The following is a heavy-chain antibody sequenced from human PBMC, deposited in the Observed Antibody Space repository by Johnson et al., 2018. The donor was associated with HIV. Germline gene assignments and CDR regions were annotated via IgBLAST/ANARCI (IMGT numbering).Heavy chain of an antibody. J-gene: IGHJ3*02. CDR2: ISYDGSNK. Sequence: QMLLVEYGGGVVQPGRSLRLSCAASGFTFSSYAMHWVRQAPGKGLEWVAVISYDGSNKYYADSVKGRFTISRDNSKNTLYLQMNSLRAEDTAVYYCARDAPRIDAFDILGQGTMVTVSS. V-gene: IGHV3-30*04. CDR3: ARDAPRIDAFDI. CDR1: GFTFSSYA.